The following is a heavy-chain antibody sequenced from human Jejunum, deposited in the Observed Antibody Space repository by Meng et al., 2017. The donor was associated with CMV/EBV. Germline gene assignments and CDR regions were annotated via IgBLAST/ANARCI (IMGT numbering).Heavy chain of an antibody. D-gene: IGHD3-10*01. J-gene: IGHJ4*02. V-gene: IGHV3-7*01. Sequence: SCAASGFTFSDYWMTWVRQAPGKGLEWVANIRQDASEKFYADSVKGRFTISRDNAKSSLYLQMNSLRGEDTAVYYCGRNRVDHWGQGTLVTVSS. CDR3: GRNRVDH. CDR1: GFTFSDYW. CDR2: IRQDASEK.